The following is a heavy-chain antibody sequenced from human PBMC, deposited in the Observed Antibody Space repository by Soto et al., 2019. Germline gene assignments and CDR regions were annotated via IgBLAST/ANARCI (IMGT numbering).Heavy chain of an antibody. Sequence: GASVKVSCKASGYTFTGYYMHWVRQAPGQGLEWMGWINPNSGNTNYAQKFQGRVTMTRNTSISTAYMELSSLRSEDTAVYYCARLWIRGADYWGQGTLVTVSS. D-gene: IGHD5-18*01. CDR1: GYTFTGYY. V-gene: IGHV1-2*02. CDR3: ARLWIRGADY. CDR2: INPNSGNT. J-gene: IGHJ4*01.